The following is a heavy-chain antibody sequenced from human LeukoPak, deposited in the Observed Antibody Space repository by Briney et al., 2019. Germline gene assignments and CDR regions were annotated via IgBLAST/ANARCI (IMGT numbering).Heavy chain of an antibody. CDR2: IYYSGST. CDR1: GGSISNYY. V-gene: IGHV4-59*01. J-gene: IGHJ6*03. CDR3: ARAIYYYYYMDV. D-gene: IGHD2-2*02. Sequence: SETLSLTCTVSGGSISNYYWSWIRQPPGKGLEWIGYIYYSGSTNYNPSLKGRVTISVDTSKNQFSLKLSSVTAADTAVYYCARAIYYYYYMDVWGQGTTVTVSS.